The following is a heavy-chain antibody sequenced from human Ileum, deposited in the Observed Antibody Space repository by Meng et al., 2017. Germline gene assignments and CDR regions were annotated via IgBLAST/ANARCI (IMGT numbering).Heavy chain of an antibody. D-gene: IGHD6-19*01. V-gene: IGHV3-13*01. CDR3: AREALEYSSGWNDWYFDL. J-gene: IGHJ2*01. Sequence: GESLKISRVASGFTFSRSDMHWVRQVTGKGLEWVSAIGTGCDTYYPDSVKGRFTISRENDKNSLYLQMNSLTAGDTAVYYFAREALEYSSGWNDWYFDLWGHGTLVTVSS. CDR2: IGTGCDT. CDR1: GFTFSRSD.